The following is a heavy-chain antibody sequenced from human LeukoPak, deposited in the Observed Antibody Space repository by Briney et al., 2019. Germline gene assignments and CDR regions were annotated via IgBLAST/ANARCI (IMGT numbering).Heavy chain of an antibody. D-gene: IGHD6-19*01. CDR3: TAGARWLAR. V-gene: IGHV3-49*04. J-gene: IGHJ4*02. Sequence: GGSLRLSCTASGFTFGDYAMSWVRQAPGKGLEWVGFIRSKAYGGTTEYAASVKGRFTISRDDSKSIAYLQMNSLKTEDTAVYYCTAGARWLARWGQGTLVTVSS. CDR2: IRSKAYGGTT. CDR1: GFTFGDYA.